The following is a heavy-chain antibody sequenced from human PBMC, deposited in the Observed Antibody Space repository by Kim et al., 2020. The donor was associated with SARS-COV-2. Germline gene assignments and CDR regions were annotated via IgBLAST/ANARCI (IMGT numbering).Heavy chain of an antibody. V-gene: IGHV3-23*01. Sequence: YADSVKGRFTISRDNSKNTLYLQMNSLRAEDTAVYYCAKGGSSGGDFMDVWGQGTTVTVSS. CDR3: AKGGSSGGDFMDV. D-gene: IGHD2-15*01. J-gene: IGHJ6*02.